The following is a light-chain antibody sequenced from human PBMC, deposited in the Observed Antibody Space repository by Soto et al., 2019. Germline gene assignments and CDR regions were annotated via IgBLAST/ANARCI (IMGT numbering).Light chain of an antibody. J-gene: IGKJ5*01. V-gene: IGKV1-39*01. Sequence: TQMTQSPPSLSASLGDRVTITCRASRTIDNYLNWYQQKPGRAPELLVYATSSLQSGVPSRFTGGGSGTHFTLTISGLQPEDFATYFCQQSYNTPITFGQGARLEIK. CDR2: ATS. CDR3: QQSYNTPIT. CDR1: RTIDNY.